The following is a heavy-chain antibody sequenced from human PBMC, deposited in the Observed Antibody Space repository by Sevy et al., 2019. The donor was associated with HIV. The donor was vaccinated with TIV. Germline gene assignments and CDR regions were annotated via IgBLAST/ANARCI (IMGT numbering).Heavy chain of an antibody. V-gene: IGHV1-2*02. Sequence: ASVKVSCKASGYTFTGYFIHWVRQAPGQGLEWMGWIKPSSGDTKYSQKFQGRVTMTRDTSISAAYMEMSSLRSDDTAVYYCAKVAVGRRGASSGRQWGWFDPWGQGTLVTVSS. CDR2: IKPSSGDT. J-gene: IGHJ5*02. CDR3: AKVAVGRRGASSGRQWGWFDP. D-gene: IGHD6-6*01. CDR1: GYTFTGYF.